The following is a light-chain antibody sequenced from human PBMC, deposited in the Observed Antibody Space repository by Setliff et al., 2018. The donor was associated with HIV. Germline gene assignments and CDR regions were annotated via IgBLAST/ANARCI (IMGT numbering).Light chain of an antibody. V-gene: IGLV2-14*01. CDR2: EVS. J-gene: IGLJ1*01. CDR3: SSFTGSRPPYV. CDR1: SSDVGGYNY. Sequence: QSVLTQPASVSGSPGQSITISCTGTSSDVGGYNYVSWYQQHPGKAPKLMIYEVSNRPSGVSSRFSGSKSGNTASLTISGLQAEDEADYYCSSFTGSRPPYVFGSGTKVTVL.